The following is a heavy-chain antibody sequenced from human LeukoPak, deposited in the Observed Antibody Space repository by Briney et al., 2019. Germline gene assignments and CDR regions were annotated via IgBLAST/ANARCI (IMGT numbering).Heavy chain of an antibody. CDR1: GYTFTGYY. CDR2: INPNSGGT. J-gene: IGHJ4*02. Sequence: ASVKVSCKASGYTFTGYYIQWVRQAPRQGLEWVGWINPNSGGTNYAQKSQGRGTMTRDTAISTAYVALNRLRSDDTAVYYCARDGSTHYYDDSGGAYWGQGTLVPVSS. D-gene: IGHD3-22*01. CDR3: ARDGSTHYYDDSGGAY. V-gene: IGHV1-2*02.